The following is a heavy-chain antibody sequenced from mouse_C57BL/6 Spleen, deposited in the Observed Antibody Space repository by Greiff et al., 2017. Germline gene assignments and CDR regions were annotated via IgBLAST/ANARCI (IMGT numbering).Heavy chain of an antibody. CDR1: GFTFSDYG. CDR2: ISSGSSSI. V-gene: IGHV5-17*01. CDR3: ARDRDVRGYYFDY. J-gene: IGHJ2*01. Sequence: EVKLVESGGGLVKPGGSLKLSCAASGFTFSDYGMHWVRQAPEKGLEWVAYISSGSSSIYYADTVKGRFTISSDNAKNTLFLQMTSLRSEDTSMYYCARDRDVRGYYFDYWGQGTTLTVSS. D-gene: IGHD3-1*01.